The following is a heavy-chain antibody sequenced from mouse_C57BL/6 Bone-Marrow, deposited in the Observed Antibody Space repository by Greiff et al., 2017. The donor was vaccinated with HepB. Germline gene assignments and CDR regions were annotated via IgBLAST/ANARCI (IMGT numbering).Heavy chain of an antibody. V-gene: IGHV1-69*01. CDR2: IDPSDSYT. J-gene: IGHJ4*01. CDR3: ARGEFITTVVAKDYYAMDY. D-gene: IGHD1-1*01. Sequence: QVQLQQPGAELVMPGASVKLSCKASGYTFTSYWMHWVKQRPGQGLEWIGEIDPSDSYTNYNQKFKGKATLTVDKSSSTGYMQLSSLTSEDSAVYYCARGEFITTVVAKDYYAMDYWGQGTSVTVSS. CDR1: GYTFTSYW.